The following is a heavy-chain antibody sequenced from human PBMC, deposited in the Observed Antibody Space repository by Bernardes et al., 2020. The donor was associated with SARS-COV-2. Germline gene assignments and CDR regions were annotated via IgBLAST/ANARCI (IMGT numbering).Heavy chain of an antibody. D-gene: IGHD3-22*01. CDR3: ARWTEYHFDSRGLFDAFDM. Sequence: GGSLRLSCAASGFTFSDYYMSWIRQAPGKGLEWVSYISNSGSTIYYADSVKGRFTISRDNAKNSLYLQMNSLRAEDTAVYYCARWTEYHFDSRGLFDAFDMWGQRTMVSVSS. CDR2: ISNSGSTI. J-gene: IGHJ3*02. CDR1: GFTFSDYY. V-gene: IGHV3-11*01.